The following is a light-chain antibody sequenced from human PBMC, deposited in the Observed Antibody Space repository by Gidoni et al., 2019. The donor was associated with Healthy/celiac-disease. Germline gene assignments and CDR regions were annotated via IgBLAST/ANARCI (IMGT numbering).Light chain of an antibody. CDR3: SSYTSSSTQV. CDR2: DVS. V-gene: IGLV2-14*01. Sequence: QSPLTQLASVPWPPAQSINTACTGTSSDVGGYNYASWYQQHPGKAPKLMIYDVSNRPSGVSNRFSGSKSGNTASLTISGLQAEDEADYYCSSYTSSSTQVFGGGTKLTVL. CDR1: SSDVGGYNY. J-gene: IGLJ3*02.